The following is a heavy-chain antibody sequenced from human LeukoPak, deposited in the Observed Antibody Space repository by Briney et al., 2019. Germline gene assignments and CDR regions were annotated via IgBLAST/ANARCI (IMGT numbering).Heavy chain of an antibody. J-gene: IGHJ1*01. CDR2: IYSGSST. CDR1: GFTVSSNY. V-gene: IGHV3-53*01. CDR3: ARGSSGYPIQH. D-gene: IGHD3-22*01. Sequence: GGSLRLSCAASGFTVSSNYMSWVRQAPGKGLEWVSVIYSGSSTYYADSVKGRFTISRDNSKNTLYLQMNSLRAEDTAVYYCARGSSGYPIQHWGQGTLVTVSS.